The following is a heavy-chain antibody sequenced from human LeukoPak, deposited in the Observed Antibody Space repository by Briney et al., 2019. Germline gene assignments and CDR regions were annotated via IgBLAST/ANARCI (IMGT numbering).Heavy chain of an antibody. J-gene: IGHJ6*03. V-gene: IGHV4-38-2*02. CDR2: IYHSGST. CDR1: GYSISSGYY. D-gene: IGHD3-10*01. CDR3: ARTTMVRGTYYMDV. Sequence: SETLSLTCTVSGYSISSGYYWGWIRQPPGKGLEWIGSIYHSGSTYYNPSLKSRVTISVDTSKNQFSLKLSSVTAADTAVYYCARTTMVRGTYYMDVWGKGTTVTISS.